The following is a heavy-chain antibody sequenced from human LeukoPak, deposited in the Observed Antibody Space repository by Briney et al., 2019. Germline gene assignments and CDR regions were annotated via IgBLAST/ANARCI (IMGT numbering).Heavy chain of an antibody. CDR1: GFTFSSYS. Sequence: GGSLRLSCAAPGFTFSSYSMNWVRQAPGKGLEWVSSISSSSSYIYYADSVKGRFTISRDNAKNSLYLQMNSLRAEDTAVYYCARAEDLVVPAASFDYWGQGTLVTVSS. J-gene: IGHJ4*02. V-gene: IGHV3-21*01. CDR3: ARAEDLVVPAASFDY. CDR2: ISSSSSYI. D-gene: IGHD2-2*01.